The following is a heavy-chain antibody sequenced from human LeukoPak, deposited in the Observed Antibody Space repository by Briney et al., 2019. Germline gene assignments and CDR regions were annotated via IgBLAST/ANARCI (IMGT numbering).Heavy chain of an antibody. V-gene: IGHV1-18*01. D-gene: IGHD1-26*01. CDR3: ARDRWELLSGSDY. Sequence: GASVKVPYKASGYTLTSYGISWVRQAPGQGREWMGWISAYNGNTNHAQKLQGRVTMTTDTSTSTAYMELRSLGSDDTAVYYCARDRWELLSGSDYWGQGTLVTVSS. CDR2: ISAYNGNT. J-gene: IGHJ4*02. CDR1: GYTLTSYG.